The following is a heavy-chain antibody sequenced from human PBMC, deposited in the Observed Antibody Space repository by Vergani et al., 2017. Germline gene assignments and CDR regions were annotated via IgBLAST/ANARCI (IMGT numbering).Heavy chain of an antibody. J-gene: IGHJ4*02. CDR1: GGSISSYY. Sequence: QVQLQESGPGLVKPSETLSLTCTVSGGSISSYYWSWIRQPPGKGLEWIGDIYYSGSTNYNPSLKSRVTISVDTSKNQFSLKLSSVTAADTAVYYCAGSIAAAGRENDYWGQGTLVTVSS. CDR2: IYYSGST. D-gene: IGHD6-13*01. V-gene: IGHV4-59*01. CDR3: AGSIAAAGRENDY.